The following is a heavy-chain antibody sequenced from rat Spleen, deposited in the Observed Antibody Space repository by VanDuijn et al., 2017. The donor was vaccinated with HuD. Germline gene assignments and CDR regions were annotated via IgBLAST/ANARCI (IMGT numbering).Heavy chain of an antibody. J-gene: IGHJ2*01. D-gene: IGHD1-1*01. CDR2: IRYDGTST. CDR3: ARHYYYSGGPYYFDY. Sequence: EVQLVESGGGLVQPGRSMKLSSAASGFTFSNYYMAWVRQAPTKGLEWVATIRYDGTSTHYPDSVKGRFTISRDNAKSSLYLQMNSLKSEDTATYYCARHYYYSGGPYYFDYWGQGVMVTVSS. V-gene: IGHV5-22*01. CDR1: GFTFSNYY.